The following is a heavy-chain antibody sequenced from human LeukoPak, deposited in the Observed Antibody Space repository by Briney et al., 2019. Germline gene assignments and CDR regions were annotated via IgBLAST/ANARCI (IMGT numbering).Heavy chain of an antibody. CDR1: GYTFTSYY. CDR2: ISAYNGNT. J-gene: IGHJ4*02. Sequence: ASVKVSCKASGYTFTSYYMHWVRQAPGQGLEWMGWISAYNGNTNYAQKLQGRVTMTTDTSTSTAYMELRSLRSDDTAVYYCARDVSGRLDYWGQGTLVTVSS. V-gene: IGHV1-18*04. D-gene: IGHD1-26*01. CDR3: ARDVSGRLDY.